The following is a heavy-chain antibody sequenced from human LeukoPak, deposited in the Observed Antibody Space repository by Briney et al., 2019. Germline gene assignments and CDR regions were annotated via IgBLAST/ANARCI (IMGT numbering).Heavy chain of an antibody. CDR3: ARVVAFYYDFWSGYSYDAFDI. CDR1: GFTFSSYE. D-gene: IGHD3-3*01. Sequence: PGGSLRLSCAGSGFTFSSYEMNWVRQAPGKGLEWVSYISSSGSTIYYADSVKGRFTISRDNAKNSLYLQMNSLRAEDTAVYYCARVVAFYYDFWSGYSYDAFDIWGQGTMVTVSS. V-gene: IGHV3-48*03. CDR2: ISSSGSTI. J-gene: IGHJ3*02.